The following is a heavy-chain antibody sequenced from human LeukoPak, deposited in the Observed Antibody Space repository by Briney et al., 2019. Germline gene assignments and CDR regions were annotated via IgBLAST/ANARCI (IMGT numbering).Heavy chain of an antibody. V-gene: IGHV4-30-2*01. CDR2: IYHSGNT. J-gene: IGHJ4*02. D-gene: IGHD3-10*01. CDR3: ARSYGSGSTHFDS. CDR1: DGSISSDGYS. Sequence: PSETLSLTCTVSDGSISSDGYSWSWIRQPPGRGLEWIGYIYHSGNTYYNPSLQSRVTISVDRSKNQFSLKLSSVTAADTAVYYCARSYGSGSTHFDSWGQGTLVTVSS.